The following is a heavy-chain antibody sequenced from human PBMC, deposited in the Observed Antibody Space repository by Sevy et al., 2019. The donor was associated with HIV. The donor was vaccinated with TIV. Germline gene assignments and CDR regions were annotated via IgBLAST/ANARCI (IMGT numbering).Heavy chain of an antibody. J-gene: IGHJ3*02. CDR3: ARDRIAGGGLTDDFWSGHDAFDI. CDR2: IYHSGST. D-gene: IGHD3-3*01. CDR1: GYSISSGYY. V-gene: IGHV4-38-2*02. Sequence: SETLSLTCTVSGYSISSGYYWGWIRQPPGKGLEWIGSIYHSGSTYYNPSLKSRVTISVDTSKNQFSLKLSSVTAADTAVYYCARDRIAGGGLTDDFWSGHDAFDIWGQGTMVTVSS.